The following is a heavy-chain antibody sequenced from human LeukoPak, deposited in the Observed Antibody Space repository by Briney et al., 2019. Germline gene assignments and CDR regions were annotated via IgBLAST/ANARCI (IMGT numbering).Heavy chain of an antibody. J-gene: IGHJ6*03. CDR3: ARVQIVVVPAAIHYYYYYMDV. Sequence: SETLSLTCAVYGGSFSGYYWSWIRQPPGKGLEWIGEINHSGSTNYNPSLRSRVTISVDTSKNQFSLKLSSVTAADTAVYYCARVQIVVVPAAIHYYYYYMDVWGKGTTVTVSS. CDR2: INHSGST. D-gene: IGHD2-2*01. V-gene: IGHV4-34*01. CDR1: GGSFSGYY.